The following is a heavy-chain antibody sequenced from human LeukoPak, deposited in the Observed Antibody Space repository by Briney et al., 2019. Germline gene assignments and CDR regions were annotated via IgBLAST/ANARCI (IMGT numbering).Heavy chain of an antibody. CDR2: ISGSGGST. Sequence: PGGSLRLSCAASRFTFGGYGMSWLRQAPGKGLEWVSSISGSGGSTHYADSVKGRFTISRDNSKNALFLQMNSLRAEDTAVYYCAKDRDEGFGELLPVVFDYWAREPGSPSPQ. CDR1: RFTFGGYG. J-gene: IGHJ4*02. D-gene: IGHD3-10*01. CDR3: AKDRDEGFGELLPVVFDY. V-gene: IGHV3-23*01.